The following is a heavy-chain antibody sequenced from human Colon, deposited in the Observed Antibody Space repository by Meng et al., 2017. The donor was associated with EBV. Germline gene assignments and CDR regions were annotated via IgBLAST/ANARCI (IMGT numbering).Heavy chain of an antibody. Sequence: VQLQGAGPGLVKPSATLSLTCAVSGGSISSVYWWTWVRQSPGKGLEWIGEIYHSGNTNYNPSLKSRVTISVDKSKNQFSLKLTSVTAADTAVYYCARGGYYSFDYWGQRTLVTVSS. V-gene: IGHV4-4*02. CDR3: ARGGYYSFDY. J-gene: IGHJ4*02. CDR2: IYHSGNT. D-gene: IGHD5-18*01. CDR1: GGSISSVYW.